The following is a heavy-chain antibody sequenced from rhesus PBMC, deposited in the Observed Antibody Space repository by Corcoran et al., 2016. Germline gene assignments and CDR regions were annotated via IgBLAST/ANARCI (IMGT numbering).Heavy chain of an antibody. D-gene: IGHD5-12*01. Sequence: QVQLQESGPGLVKPSETLSITCAVSGGSISSSNWWSWIRQHPGKGREWIGNIGGSIGTTYYNPSLKSRVTISKYPSKNQFSRKLSSVHAADTAVYYCARRDDPRYRYKNRFDVWGAVVLVTVSS. V-gene: IGHV4-65*02. J-gene: IGHJ5-1*01. CDR3: ARRDDPRYRYKNRFDV. CDR2: IGGSIGTT. CDR1: GGSISSSNW.